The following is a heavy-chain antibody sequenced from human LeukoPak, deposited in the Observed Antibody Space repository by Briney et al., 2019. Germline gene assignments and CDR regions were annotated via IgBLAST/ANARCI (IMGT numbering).Heavy chain of an antibody. J-gene: IGHJ4*02. V-gene: IGHV4-4*07. Sequence: PSETLSLTCTVSGGSMSRYYWSWIRQPAGKGLEWIGRMYPTGSTNYNPSLKSRVTMSVDTSTNQFSLKLSSVTAADTAVYYCAITIGGSYYFDYWGQGTLVTVSS. D-gene: IGHD1-26*01. CDR2: MYPTGST. CDR1: GGSMSRYY. CDR3: AITIGGSYYFDY.